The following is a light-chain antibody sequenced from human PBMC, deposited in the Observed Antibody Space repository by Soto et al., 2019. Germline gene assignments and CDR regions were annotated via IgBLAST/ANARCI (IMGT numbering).Light chain of an antibody. Sequence: DIQMTQSPSSLSASVGDRVTITCRASQTISSYLNWYQQKPGKAPKLLVYAESSLQSGVPSRFSGRRSATDFTLTISSLQPQYLTTYYCQQSYMTPPTCGQRTNQEI. CDR1: QTISSY. CDR2: AES. V-gene: IGKV1-39*01. J-gene: IGKJ1*01. CDR3: QQSYMTPPT.